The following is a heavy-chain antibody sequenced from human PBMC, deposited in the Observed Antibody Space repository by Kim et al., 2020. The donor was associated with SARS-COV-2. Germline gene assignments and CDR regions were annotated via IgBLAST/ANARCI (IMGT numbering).Heavy chain of an antibody. J-gene: IGHJ3*02. D-gene: IGHD3-16*01. CDR2: I. CDR3: ARDHIWAFDI. V-gene: IGHV3-48*02. Sequence: IHYAESLRGRFTISRDDAKNSLYLQMDSLGDDDTAVYYCARDHIWAFDIWGQGTLVTVSS.